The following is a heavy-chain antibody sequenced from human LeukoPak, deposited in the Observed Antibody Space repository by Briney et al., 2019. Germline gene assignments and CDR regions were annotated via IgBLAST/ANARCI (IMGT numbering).Heavy chain of an antibody. Sequence: GGSLRLSCAASGFTFSSYSMNWVRQAPGKGLEWVSSISSSSSYIYYADSVKGRFTISRDNSKNTLYLQMNSLRAEDTAVYYCAKDAGYSSSWYDYWGQGTLVTVSS. V-gene: IGHV3-21*01. J-gene: IGHJ4*02. CDR1: GFTFSSYS. CDR2: ISSSSSYI. CDR3: AKDAGYSSSWYDY. D-gene: IGHD6-13*01.